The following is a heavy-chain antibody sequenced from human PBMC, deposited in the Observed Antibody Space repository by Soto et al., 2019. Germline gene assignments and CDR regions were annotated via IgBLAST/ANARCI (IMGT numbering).Heavy chain of an antibody. V-gene: IGHV1-69*13. CDR1: GGTFSSYA. CDR2: IIPIFGTA. D-gene: IGHD3-10*01. CDR3: ARDPTPLYYYGSGSTPYYFDY. J-gene: IGHJ4*02. Sequence: ASVKVSCKASGGTFSSYAISWVRQAPGQGLEWMGGIIPIFGTANYAQKFQGRVTITADESTSTAYMELSSLRSEDTAVYYCARDPTPLYYYGSGSTPYYFDYWGQGTLVTVSS.